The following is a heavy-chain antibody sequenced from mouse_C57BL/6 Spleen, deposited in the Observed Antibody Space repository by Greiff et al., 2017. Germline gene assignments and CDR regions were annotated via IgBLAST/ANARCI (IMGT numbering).Heavy chain of an antibody. J-gene: IGHJ4*01. CDR1: GYSITSGYY. V-gene: IGHV3-6*01. D-gene: IGHD2-3*01. Sequence: VQLQQSGPGLVKPSQSLSLTCSVTGYSITSGYYWNWIRQFPGNKLEWMGYISYDGSNNYNPSLKNRISITRDTSKNQFFLKLNSVTTEDTATYYCAREDGYSYAMDYWGQGTSVTVSS. CDR2: ISYDGSN. CDR3: AREDGYSYAMDY.